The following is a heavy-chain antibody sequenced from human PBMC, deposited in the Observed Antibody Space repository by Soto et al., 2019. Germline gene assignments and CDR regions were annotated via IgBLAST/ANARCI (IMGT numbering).Heavy chain of an antibody. D-gene: IGHD6-19*01. CDR2: IYYSGST. Sequence: PETLSLTCTVSGGSISSSSYYWGWIRQPPGKGLEWIGSIYYSGSTYYNPSLKSRVTISVDTSKNQFSLKLSSVTAADTAVYYCARLIVAGTGWFDPWGQGTLVT. V-gene: IGHV4-39*01. CDR1: GGSISSSSYY. CDR3: ARLIVAGTGWFDP. J-gene: IGHJ5*02.